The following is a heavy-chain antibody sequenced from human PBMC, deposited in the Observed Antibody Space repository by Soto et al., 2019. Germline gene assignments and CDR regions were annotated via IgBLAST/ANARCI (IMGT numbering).Heavy chain of an antibody. CDR2: IIPIFGTA. CDR3: ASGPGYRSGGYDAMHV. Sequence: QVQLVQSGAEVKKPGSSVKVSCKASGGTFSSYAISWVRQAPGQGLEWMGGIIPIFGTANYAQKFPGRVTITADEAPSTADMELSSLGSEYTAVYYWASGPGYRSGGYDAMHVWGHGTTVTVSS. J-gene: IGHJ6*02. D-gene: IGHD6-19*01. CDR1: GGTFSSYA. V-gene: IGHV1-69*12.